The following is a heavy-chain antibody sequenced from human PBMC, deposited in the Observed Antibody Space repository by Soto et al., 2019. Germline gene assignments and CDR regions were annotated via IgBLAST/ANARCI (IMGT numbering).Heavy chain of an antibody. D-gene: IGHD1-26*01. V-gene: IGHV3-48*03. CDR3: ARRASR. J-gene: IGHJ3*01. CDR1: GFTFSSSE. Sequence: EVQLVESGGGLVQPGGSLRLSCAVSGFTFSSSEMYWVRQAPGKGLEWISYIHPSGQPIFYADSVKGRFTISRDNANHSLFLPMNSLRAEDTAVYYCARRASRWGQGTMVTVSS. CDR2: IHPSGQPI.